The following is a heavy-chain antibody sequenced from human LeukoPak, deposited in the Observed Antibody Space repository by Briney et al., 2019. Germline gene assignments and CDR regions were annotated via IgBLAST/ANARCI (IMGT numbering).Heavy chain of an antibody. J-gene: IGHJ5*02. CDR3: ARERQLVRS. D-gene: IGHD6-6*01. V-gene: IGHV4-39*07. CDR2: IYYSGST. Sequence: SGTLSLTCTVSGGSISSSSYYWGWIRQPPGKGLEWIGSIYYSGSTYYNPSLKSRVTISVDTSKNQFSLKLSSVTAADTAVYYCARERQLVRSWGQGTLVTVSS. CDR1: GGSISSSSYY.